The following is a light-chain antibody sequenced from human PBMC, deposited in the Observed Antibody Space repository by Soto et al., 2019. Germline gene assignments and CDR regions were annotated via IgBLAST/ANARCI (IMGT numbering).Light chain of an antibody. CDR3: QSPDTTGTWV. V-gene: IGLV3-25*03. J-gene: IGLJ3*02. CDR1: CQSN. Sequence: SYELIQPPSVSVSPGQTARITCSGCQSNMLIAINRGQASSGIPERFSGSSSGTTVTLTISGVQAEDEADYYCQSPDTTGTWVFGGGTKLTVL.